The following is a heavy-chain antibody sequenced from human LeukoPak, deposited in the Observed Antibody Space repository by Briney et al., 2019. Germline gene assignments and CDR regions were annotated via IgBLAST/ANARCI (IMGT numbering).Heavy chain of an antibody. D-gene: IGHD1-14*01. CDR3: VRERTGYYMAV. V-gene: IGHV3-30*02. CDR1: GFSFSDYA. Sequence: HSGESLRLSCAASGFSFSDYAMHWVRQAPGKVLECVAFISYDGSNKYYVDSVKGRFTISRDDSQNTLYLQMNSLRAEDTAVYYCVRERTGYYMAVWGKGTTVTISS. CDR2: ISYDGSNK. J-gene: IGHJ6*03.